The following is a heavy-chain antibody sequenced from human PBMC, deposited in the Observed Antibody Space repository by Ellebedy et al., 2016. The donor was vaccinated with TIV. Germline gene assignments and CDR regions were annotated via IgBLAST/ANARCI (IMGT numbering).Heavy chain of an antibody. V-gene: IGHV5-51*01. CDR2: IYPGDSDT. CDR3: ARPKRTTNRYDAFDF. J-gene: IGHJ3*01. CDR1: GFRFPYHW. D-gene: IGHD1-14*01. Sequence: PGGSLRLSCQGSGFRFPYHWIRWVRQMPGKGLEWMGSIYPGDSDTRYSPSFQGQVTPSADKSISPAYLQWNSLKASDTAIYYCARPKRTTNRYDAFDFWGQGTRVTVSS.